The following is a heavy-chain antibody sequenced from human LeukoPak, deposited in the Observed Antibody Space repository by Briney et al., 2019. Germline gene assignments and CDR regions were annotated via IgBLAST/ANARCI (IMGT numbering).Heavy chain of an antibody. CDR1: GFMFSSNW. V-gene: IGHV3-7*03. J-gene: IGHJ4*02. CDR2: IKEDGTET. D-gene: IGHD1-20*01. Sequence: PGGSLRLSCAASGFMFSSNWMSWVRLAPGKGLEWVANIKEDGTETYYVDSVKGRITISRDNAKNSLYLQMNSLRAEDTAVYYCARRRYNWNAIDYWGQGTLVTVSS. CDR3: ARRRYNWNAIDY.